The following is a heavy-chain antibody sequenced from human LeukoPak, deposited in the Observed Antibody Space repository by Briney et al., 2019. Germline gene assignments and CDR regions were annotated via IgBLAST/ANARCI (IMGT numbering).Heavy chain of an antibody. J-gene: IGHJ5*02. Sequence: GGSLRLSCAASGFTVNSYALSWVRQAPGKGLARVSLIYSDGVTHYADSVKGRFTISRDNSKNAVYLQMNSLRDEDTAVYFCARDRAEEKTWVEFDPWGQGTLVTVSS. V-gene: IGHV3-66*02. CDR1: GFTVNSYA. CDR3: ARDRAEEKTWVEFDP. CDR2: IYSDGVT.